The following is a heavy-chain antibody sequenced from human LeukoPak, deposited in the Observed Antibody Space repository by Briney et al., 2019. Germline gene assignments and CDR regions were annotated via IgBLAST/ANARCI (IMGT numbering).Heavy chain of an antibody. CDR3: AGGLPDY. V-gene: IGHV3-11*01. J-gene: IGHJ4*02. CDR2: IGSSGSTI. CDR1: GFTFSGYY. D-gene: IGHD3-16*01. Sequence: GGSLRLSCAASGFTFSGYYMSWIRQAPGKGLEWVSYIGSSGSTIYYADSVKGRFTISRDNAKNSLYLQMNSLRAEDTAVYYCAGGLPDYWGQGTLVTVSS.